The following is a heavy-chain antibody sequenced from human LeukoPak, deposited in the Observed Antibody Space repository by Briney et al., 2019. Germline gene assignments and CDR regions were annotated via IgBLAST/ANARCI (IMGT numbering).Heavy chain of an antibody. J-gene: IGHJ4*02. D-gene: IGHD5-18*01. CDR3: ARERGLKDTAMVDY. CDR2: ISYDGSNK. Sequence: PGRSLRLSCAASGFTFSSYAMHWVRQAPGKGLEWVAVISYDGSNKYYADSVKGRFTISRDNSKNTLYLQMNSLRAEDTAVYYCARERGLKDTAMVDYWGQGTLVTVSS. CDR1: GFTFSSYA. V-gene: IGHV3-30-3*01.